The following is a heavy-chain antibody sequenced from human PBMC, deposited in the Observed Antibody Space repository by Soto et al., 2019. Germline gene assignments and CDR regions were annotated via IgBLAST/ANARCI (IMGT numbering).Heavy chain of an antibody. D-gene: IGHD3-10*01. V-gene: IGHV1-18*01. CDR3: AREPYGSGSYPGHWFDP. J-gene: IGHJ5*02. CDR2: ISAYNGNT. Sequence: ASVKVSCKASGYTFTSYGISWVRQAPGQGLEWMGWISAYNGNTNYAQKLQGRVTMTTDTSTSTAYMELRSLRSDDTAVYYCAREPYGSGSYPGHWFDPWGQGXLVTVYS. CDR1: GYTFTSYG.